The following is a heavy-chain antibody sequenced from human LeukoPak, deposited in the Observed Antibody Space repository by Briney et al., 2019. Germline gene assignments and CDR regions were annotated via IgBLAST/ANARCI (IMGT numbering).Heavy chain of an antibody. CDR2: IFHSGIA. J-gene: IGHJ6*03. V-gene: IGHV4-38-2*01. D-gene: IGHD3-10*01. Sequence: PSETLSLTCEVSNYPITSDYYWVWIRQPPGQGLEWIGQIFHSGIAHYNPPLKSRVTMSVDTSRSQFSVNLNSVTAADTAVYYCGRAGFGTAYNRFYYYMDVWGKGTTVTVSS. CDR3: GRAGFGTAYNRFYYYMDV. CDR1: NYPITSDYY.